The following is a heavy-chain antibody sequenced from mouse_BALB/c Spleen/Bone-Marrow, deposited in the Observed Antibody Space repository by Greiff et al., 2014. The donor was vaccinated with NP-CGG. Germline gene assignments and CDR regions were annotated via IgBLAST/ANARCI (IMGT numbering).Heavy chain of an antibody. V-gene: IGHV1-7*01. J-gene: IGHJ2*01. Sequence: QVQLQQSGAELAKPGASVKMSCKASGHTFTSYWMHWVKQRPGQGLEWIGYINPSTGYTEYNQKFKDKATLTADKSSSTAYMQRSSLTSEDSAVYDCARSGGYDGFSYWGQGTTLTVSS. CDR1: GHTFTSYW. CDR2: INPSTGYT. D-gene: IGHD2-2*01. CDR3: ARSGGYDGFSY.